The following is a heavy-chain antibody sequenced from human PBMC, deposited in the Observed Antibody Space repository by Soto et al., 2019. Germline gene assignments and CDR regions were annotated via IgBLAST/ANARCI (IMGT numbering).Heavy chain of an antibody. CDR1: GGSFSGYY. D-gene: IGHD2-15*01. J-gene: IGHJ6*03. V-gene: IGHV4-34*01. CDR3: ARGWGYCSGGSCYKDYYYYMDV. Sequence: QVQLQQWGAGLLKPSETLSLTCAVYGGSFSGYYWSWIRQPPGKGLEWFGESNHSGSTNYNPSLKRRVTIAGDTSKNHFSLKLSSVTAADTAVYYCARGWGYCSGGSCYKDYYYYMDVWGKGTTVTVSS. CDR2: SNHSGST.